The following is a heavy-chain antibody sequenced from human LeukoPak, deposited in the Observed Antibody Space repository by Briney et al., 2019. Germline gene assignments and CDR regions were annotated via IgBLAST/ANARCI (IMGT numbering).Heavy chain of an antibody. D-gene: IGHD6-19*01. V-gene: IGHV4-59*02. CDR3: AREATGGSGWTYFDY. CDR1: GGSVSGHY. Sequence: SETLSLTCAVSGGSVSGHYWDWIRQPPGKGLEWIAYIYASGSATYHPSLKSRVTTSLDTSENNASFRLTSVTAEDTAAYYCAREATGGSGWTYFDYWGQGALVTVSP. CDR2: IYASGSA. J-gene: IGHJ4*02.